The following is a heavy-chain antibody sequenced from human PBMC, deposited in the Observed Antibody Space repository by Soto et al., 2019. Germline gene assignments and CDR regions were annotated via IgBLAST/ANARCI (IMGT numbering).Heavy chain of an antibody. CDR3: ARGPDYYDRSGYYEVFFDY. CDR1: GYTFTSYA. CDR2: INAGNGNT. Sequence: GASVKVSCKASGYTFTSYAMHWVRQAPGQRLEWMGWINAGNGNTKYSQKFQGRVTITRDTSASTAYMELSSLRSEDTAVYYCARGPDYYDRSGYYEVFFDYWGQGTPVTVYS. D-gene: IGHD3-22*01. J-gene: IGHJ4*02. V-gene: IGHV1-3*01.